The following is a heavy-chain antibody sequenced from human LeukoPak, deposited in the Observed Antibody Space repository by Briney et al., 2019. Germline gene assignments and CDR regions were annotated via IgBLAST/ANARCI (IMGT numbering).Heavy chain of an antibody. V-gene: IGHV1-2*02. D-gene: IGHD2-2*01. J-gene: IGHJ5*02. Sequence: ASVKVSCKASAYTLTGYYMHWVRQAPGQGLEWMGWINPNSGHTNYTQKIQGRVTITRDTSISTAYMELSRLRADDTVVYYCARAPCSSTSCYDWNWFDPWGQGTLVTVSS. CDR1: AYTLTGYY. CDR3: ARAPCSSTSCYDWNWFDP. CDR2: INPNSGHT.